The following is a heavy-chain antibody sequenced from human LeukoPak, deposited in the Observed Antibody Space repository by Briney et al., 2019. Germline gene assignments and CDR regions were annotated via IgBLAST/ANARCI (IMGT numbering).Heavy chain of an antibody. D-gene: IGHD3-3*01. V-gene: IGHV3-30*02. Sequence: GGSLRLSCAASGFTFSSYGMHWVRQAPGKGPEWVAFIRYDGSNKYYADSVKGRFTISRDNSKNTLYLQMNSLRAEDTAVYYCAKVPQYYDFWSGRYYYMDVWGKGTTVTVSS. CDR2: IRYDGSNK. CDR1: GFTFSSYG. J-gene: IGHJ6*03. CDR3: AKVPQYYDFWSGRYYYMDV.